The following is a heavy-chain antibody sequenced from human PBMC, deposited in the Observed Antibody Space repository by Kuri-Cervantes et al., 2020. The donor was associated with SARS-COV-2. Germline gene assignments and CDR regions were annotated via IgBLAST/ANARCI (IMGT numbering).Heavy chain of an antibody. CDR1: GYSYIGYY. V-gene: IGHV1-2*02. CDR3: ASPSMIRGVDLFDY. CDR2: INPHRGGT. Sequence: ASVKVSCKASGYSYIGYYVHWVRQAPGQGLEWMGWINPHRGGTNYAQEFQGRVAMTWDTSISTAYMDLSRLKSDDTATYYCASPSMIRGVDLFDYWGQGTLVTVSS. D-gene: IGHD3-10*01. J-gene: IGHJ4*02.